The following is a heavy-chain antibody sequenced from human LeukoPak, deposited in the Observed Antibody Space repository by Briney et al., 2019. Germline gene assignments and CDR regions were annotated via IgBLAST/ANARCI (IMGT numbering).Heavy chain of an antibody. CDR1: GFTFSSYS. CDR2: ISSSSSYI. V-gene: IGHV3-21*01. J-gene: IGHJ4*02. D-gene: IGHD3-22*01. CDR3: ARDRGYYDSSGYYSFDY. Sequence: GGSLRLSCAASGFTFSSYSMNWVRQAPGKGLEWVSSISSSSSYIYYADSVKGRFTISRDNAKNSLYLQMNSLRAEDTAVYYCARDRGYYDSSGYYSFDYWGQGTLVTVSS.